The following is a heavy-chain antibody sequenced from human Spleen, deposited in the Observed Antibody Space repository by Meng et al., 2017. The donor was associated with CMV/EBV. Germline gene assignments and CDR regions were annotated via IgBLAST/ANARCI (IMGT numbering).Heavy chain of an antibody. CDR1: FTFSSYA. Sequence: FTFSSYARSWVRQAPGQGLEWVSGISGSGGKTYYADSVKGRFTISRDNPKNTLYLQMNSLRVEDTAVYYCAKEVTFGDSNWYGGNDYWGQGTLVTVSS. D-gene: IGHD6-13*01. CDR2: ISGSGGKT. J-gene: IGHJ4*02. V-gene: IGHV3-23*01. CDR3: AKEVTFGDSNWYGGNDY.